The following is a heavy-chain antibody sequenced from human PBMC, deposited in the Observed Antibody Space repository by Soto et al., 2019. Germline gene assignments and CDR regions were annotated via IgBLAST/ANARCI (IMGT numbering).Heavy chain of an antibody. CDR1: GGSISSGGYY. CDR2: IYYSGST. Sequence: SETLSLTCTVSGGSISSGGYYWSWIRQHPGKGLEWIGYIYYSGSTYYNPSLKSRVTISVDTSKNQFSLKLSSVTAADTAVYYCARDLTRGYSYGWSGYYGMDVWGQGTTVTVSS. J-gene: IGHJ6*02. V-gene: IGHV4-31*03. D-gene: IGHD5-18*01. CDR3: ARDLTRGYSYGWSGYYGMDV.